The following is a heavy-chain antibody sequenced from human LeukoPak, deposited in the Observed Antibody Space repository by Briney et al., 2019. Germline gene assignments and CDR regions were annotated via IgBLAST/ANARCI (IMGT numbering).Heavy chain of an antibody. J-gene: IGHJ4*02. CDR1: GGSISSNYYY. D-gene: IGHD5-12*01. Sequence: NTSETLSLTCTVSGGSISSNYYYWGWIRQPPGKGLEWIGSIYYTGSAYYNPSLKSRVTISVDTSKNQFSLKLSSVTAADTAVYYCARYSSGYDYLDYWGQGTLVTVSS. CDR2: IYYTGSA. V-gene: IGHV4-39*01. CDR3: ARYSSGYDYLDY.